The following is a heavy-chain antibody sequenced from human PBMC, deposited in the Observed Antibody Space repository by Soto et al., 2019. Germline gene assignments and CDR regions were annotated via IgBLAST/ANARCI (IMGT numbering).Heavy chain of an antibody. CDR2: IIPIFGTA. D-gene: IGHD6-13*01. CDR3: ARSGFPGIAAY. CDR1: GGTFSSYA. V-gene: IGHV1-69*12. J-gene: IGHJ4*02. Sequence: QVQLVQSGAEVKKPGSSVKVSCKASGGTFSSYAISWVRQAPGQGLEWMGGIIPIFGTANYAQKFQGRVPXTXXEATSTAYMELSSRRSEDTAVSYCARSGFPGIAAYWGQGTLVTVPS.